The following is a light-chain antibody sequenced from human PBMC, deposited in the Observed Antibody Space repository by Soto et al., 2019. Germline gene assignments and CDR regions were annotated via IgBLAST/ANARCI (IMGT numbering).Light chain of an antibody. Sequence: QSVLTQPPSASGTPGQRVTISCSGSSSNIGSNYVYWYQQIPGTAPKLLIYTNNQWPSGVPDRFSGSTSGTSASLAISGLRSEDEADYYCAAWDDSLSGWVFGGGTKLTVL. CDR2: TNN. J-gene: IGLJ3*02. CDR1: SSNIGSNY. V-gene: IGLV1-47*01. CDR3: AAWDDSLSGWV.